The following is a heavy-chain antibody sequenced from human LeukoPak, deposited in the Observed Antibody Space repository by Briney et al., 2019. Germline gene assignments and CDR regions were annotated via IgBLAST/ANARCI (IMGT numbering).Heavy chain of an antibody. V-gene: IGHV4-39*01. J-gene: IGHJ6*02. D-gene: IGHD3-3*01. CDR1: GXSITSSSYY. Sequence: SETLSLTCTVSGXSITSSSYYWGWIRQPPGKGLGWIGNIYYSGSTYYNPSLRSRVTISVDTSKDQFSLKLSSVTAADTAVYYCARHPDFWSGYHNYYYGMDVWGQGTTVTVSS. CDR2: IYYSGST. CDR3: ARHPDFWSGYHNYYYGMDV.